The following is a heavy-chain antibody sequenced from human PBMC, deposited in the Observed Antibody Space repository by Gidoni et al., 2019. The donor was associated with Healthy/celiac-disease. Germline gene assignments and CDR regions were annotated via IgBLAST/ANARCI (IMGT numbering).Heavy chain of an antibody. V-gene: IGHV1-18*01. CDR3: ARGGEYYDFWSGYFTGNFGSPYNWFDP. CDR2: ITADNGNT. D-gene: IGHD3-3*01. CDR1: GSNFTSYV. Sequence: QVQLVQSGAEVKKPGASVKVSCKASGSNFTSYVISWVRQSTGQGLEWMGWITADNGNTNYAQKLQGRVTMTTDTSTSTAYMELRSLRSDDTAVYYCARGGEYYDFWSGYFTGNFGSPYNWFDPWGQGTLVTVSS. J-gene: IGHJ5*02.